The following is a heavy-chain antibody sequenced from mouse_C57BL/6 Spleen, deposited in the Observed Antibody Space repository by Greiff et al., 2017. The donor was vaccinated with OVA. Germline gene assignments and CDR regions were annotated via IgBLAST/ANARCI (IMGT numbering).Heavy chain of an antibody. CDR1: GFSLTSYG. D-gene: IGHD1-1*01. CDR2: IWSGGST. J-gene: IGHJ1*03. CDR3: ARPYYYGSSYWYFDV. V-gene: IGHV2-2*01. Sequence: QVHVKQSGPGLVQPSQSLSITCTVSGFSLTSYGVHWVRQSPGKGLEWLGVIWSGGSTDYNAAFISRLSISKDTSKSQVFFKMNSLQADDTAIYYCARPYYYGSSYWYFDVWGTGTTVTVSS.